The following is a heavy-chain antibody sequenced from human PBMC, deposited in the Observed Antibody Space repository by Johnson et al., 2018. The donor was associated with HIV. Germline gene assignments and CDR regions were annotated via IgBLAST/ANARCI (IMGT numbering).Heavy chain of an antibody. CDR2: ISSDGSST. J-gene: IGHJ3*02. D-gene: IGHD3-10*01. CDR1: GFMFEDYG. V-gene: IGHV3-20*04. CDR3: ARARGAPWDAFDI. Sequence: VQLVESGGGVLRPGGSLRLSCEGFGFMFEDYGLNWVRQAPGKGLEWVSGISSDGSSTYYADSVKGRFTISRDNAKNTMFVQMNSLRAEDTAVYYCARARGAPWDAFDIWGQGTMVTVSS.